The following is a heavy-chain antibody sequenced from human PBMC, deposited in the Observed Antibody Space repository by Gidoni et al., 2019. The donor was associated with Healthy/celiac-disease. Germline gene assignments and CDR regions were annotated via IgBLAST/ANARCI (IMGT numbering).Heavy chain of an antibody. D-gene: IGHD3-10*01. V-gene: IGHV4-59*01. CDR3: ARDGIMVRGVGWFDP. Sequence: QVQLQESGPGRVKPSETVSLTCTVPGGAISSYSWSWIRQPPGKGLAWIGYIYYSGRTNYNPSLKSRVTISVDTSQNQFSLKLSSVTAADPAVYYCARDGIMVRGVGWFDPWGQGTLVTVSS. J-gene: IGHJ5*02. CDR1: GGAISSYS. CDR2: IYYSGRT.